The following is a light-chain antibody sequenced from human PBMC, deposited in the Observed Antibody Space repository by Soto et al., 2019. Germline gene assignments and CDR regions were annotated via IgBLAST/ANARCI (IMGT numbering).Light chain of an antibody. Sequence: QSVLTQPASVSGSPGQSITISCTGTSSDAGGYNYVSWYQQHPGKAPKLMIYDVSNRPSGVSNRFSGSKSANTASLTISGLQAEDEADYYCSSYTTTSTYVFGTGTKVTVL. CDR2: DVS. CDR1: SSDAGGYNY. V-gene: IGLV2-14*01. J-gene: IGLJ1*01. CDR3: SSYTTTSTYV.